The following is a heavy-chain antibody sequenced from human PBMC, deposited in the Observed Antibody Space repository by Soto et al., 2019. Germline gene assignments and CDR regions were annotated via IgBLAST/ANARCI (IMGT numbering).Heavy chain of an antibody. D-gene: IGHD4-17*01. CDR1: GGSISSGGYY. V-gene: IGHV4-31*03. J-gene: IGHJ6*02. CDR3: ARVNLDYVTGMDV. Sequence: PSETLSLTCTVSGGSISSGGYYWSWIRQHPGKGLEWIGYIYYSGSTYYNPSLKSRVTISVDTSKNQFSLQLSSVTAADTAVYYCARVNLDYVTGMDVWSQGTTVTVSS. CDR2: IYYSGST.